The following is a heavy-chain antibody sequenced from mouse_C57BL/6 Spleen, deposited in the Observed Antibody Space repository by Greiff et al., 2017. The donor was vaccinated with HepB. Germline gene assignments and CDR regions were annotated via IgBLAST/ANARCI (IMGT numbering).Heavy chain of an antibody. CDR3: AREPDSSGYGAMDY. V-gene: IGHV1-55*01. CDR1: GYTFTSYW. Sequence: VQLQQSGAELVKPGASVKMSCKASGYTFTSYWITWVKQRPGQGLEWIGDIYPGSGSTNYNEKFKSKATLTVDTSSSTAYMQLSSLTSEDSAVYYWAREPDSSGYGAMDYWGQGTSVTVSS. J-gene: IGHJ4*01. D-gene: IGHD3-2*02. CDR2: IYPGSGST.